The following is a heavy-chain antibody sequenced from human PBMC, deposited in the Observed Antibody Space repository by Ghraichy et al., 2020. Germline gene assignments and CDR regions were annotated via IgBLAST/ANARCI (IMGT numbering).Heavy chain of an antibody. J-gene: IGHJ5*02. CDR3: AREGPSRPPRLDP. CDR2: IYYSGRT. Sequence: SETLSLTCTVSGGSTSSYYWNWIRQPPGKGLEWIGCIYYSGRTNYNPSLKSRVTISLDTSKNQFSLRLSSMTAADTAVYYGAREGPSRPPRLDPWGQGTLVTVSS. V-gene: IGHV4-59*01. CDR1: GGSTSSYY.